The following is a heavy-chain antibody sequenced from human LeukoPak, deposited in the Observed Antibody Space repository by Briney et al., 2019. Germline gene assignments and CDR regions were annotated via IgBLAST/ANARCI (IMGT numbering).Heavy chain of an antibody. CDR3: ARSRIFYYYGMDV. CDR2: IYYNGRT. CDR1: GVSISSGVYY. Sequence: PSQTLSLTCTVSGVSISSGVYYWSWIRQPPGRGLEWIGYIYYNGRTYHNPSLKSRVTISVDTSKNQFSLKLSSVTAADTAVYSCARSRIFYYYGMDVWGQGTTVTVSS. D-gene: IGHD3-3*02. V-gene: IGHV4-30-4*01. J-gene: IGHJ6*02.